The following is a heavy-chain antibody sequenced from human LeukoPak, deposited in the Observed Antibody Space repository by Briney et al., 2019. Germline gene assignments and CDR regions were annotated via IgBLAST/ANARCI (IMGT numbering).Heavy chain of an antibody. J-gene: IGHJ3*02. CDR3: ARDRIDFWSLSRENDAFDI. D-gene: IGHD3-3*01. Sequence: SETLSLTCTVSGGSISSGSYYWRWIRQPAGTGLEWIGRIYTSGSTNYNPSLKSRVTISVDTSKNQFSLKLSSVTAADTAVYYCARDRIDFWSLSRENDAFDIWGQGTMVTVSS. CDR2: IYTSGST. CDR1: GGSISSGSYY. V-gene: IGHV4-61*02.